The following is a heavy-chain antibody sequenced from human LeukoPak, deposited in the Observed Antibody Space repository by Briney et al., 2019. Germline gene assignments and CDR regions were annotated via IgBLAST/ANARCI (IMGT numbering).Heavy chain of an antibody. V-gene: IGHV3-30-3*01. Sequence: LRLSCAASGFTFSSYAMHWVRQAPGKGLEWVAVISYDGSNKYYADSVKGRFTISRDNSKNTLYLQMNSLRAEDTAVYYCASRHRISEYWGQETLVTVSS. D-gene: IGHD1-14*01. CDR2: ISYDGSNK. J-gene: IGHJ4*02. CDR1: GFTFSSYA. CDR3: ASRHRISEY.